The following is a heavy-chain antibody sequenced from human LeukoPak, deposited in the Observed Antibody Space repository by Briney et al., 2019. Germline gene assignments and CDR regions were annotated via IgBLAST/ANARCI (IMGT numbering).Heavy chain of an antibody. V-gene: IGHV3-30-3*01. J-gene: IGHJ4*02. Sequence: GRSLRLSCAASGFTFSSYAMHWVRQAPGKGLEWVAVISYDGSNKYYADSVKGRFTISRDNSKNTLYLQMNSLRAEDTAVYCCAKEDSSSWYQGGPANDYWGQGTLVTVSS. D-gene: IGHD6-13*01. CDR1: GFTFSSYA. CDR2: ISYDGSNK. CDR3: AKEDSSSWYQGGPANDY.